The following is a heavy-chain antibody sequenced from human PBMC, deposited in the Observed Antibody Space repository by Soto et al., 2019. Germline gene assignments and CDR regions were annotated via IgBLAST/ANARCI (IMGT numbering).Heavy chain of an antibody. J-gene: IGHJ6*02. CDR3: ARDRSYGMDV. CDR1: GSTFSNDW. Sequence: PGGSLRLSCAVSGSTFSNDWMHWVRQAPGKGLVWVSHINSDGSSTNYADFVKGRFTIARDNAKNTVYLQMNSLRAEDTAVYYCARDRSYGMDVWGQGTAVTVSS. V-gene: IGHV3-74*01. CDR2: INSDGSST.